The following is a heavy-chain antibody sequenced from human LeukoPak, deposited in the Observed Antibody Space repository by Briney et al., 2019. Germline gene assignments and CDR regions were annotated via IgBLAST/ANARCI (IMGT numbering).Heavy chain of an antibody. D-gene: IGHD2-15*01. CDR2: ICGSGGNT. CDR1: GXTFSSYA. Sequence: GGSLRLSCAASGXTFSSYAMNWVRQAPGKGLEWVSAICGSGGNTYYADSVKGQFTISRDNSKNTVYLQMNGLRAEDTAVYYCAKQTYCSAGSCYGPLDPWGQGTPVTVSS. V-gene: IGHV3-23*01. CDR3: AKQTYCSAGSCYGPLDP. J-gene: IGHJ5*02.